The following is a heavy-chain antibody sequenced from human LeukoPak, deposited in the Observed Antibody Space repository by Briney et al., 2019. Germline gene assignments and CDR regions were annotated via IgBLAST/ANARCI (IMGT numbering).Heavy chain of an antibody. CDR3: AKVVQGFCSVTSCSLDY. D-gene: IGHD2-2*01. J-gene: IGHJ4*02. CDR1: GFTFSSYW. Sequence: QPGGSLRLSCAASGFTFSSYWMSWVRQAPGKGLEWVANIKRDGSEKYYVDSVKGRFTVSRDNAKNSLYLQMNRLRAEDTAVYYCAKVVQGFCSVTSCSLDYWGQGTLVTVSS. CDR2: IKRDGSEK. V-gene: IGHV3-7*01.